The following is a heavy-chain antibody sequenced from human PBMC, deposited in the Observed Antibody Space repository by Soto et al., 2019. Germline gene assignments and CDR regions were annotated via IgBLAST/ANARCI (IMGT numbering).Heavy chain of an antibody. CDR2: INGNGGSI. CDR3: ARDRSWQQLVPYY. Sequence: GGSMKLSCAASRFPFDDYALRWFLQDPLNGLEWVSCINGNGGSIGYADSVKGRFTISRDNAKNSLYLQLNSLRAEDTALYYCARDRSWQQLVPYYWGQGT. D-gene: IGHD6-13*01. CDR1: RFPFDDYA. V-gene: IGHV3-20*04. J-gene: IGHJ4*02.